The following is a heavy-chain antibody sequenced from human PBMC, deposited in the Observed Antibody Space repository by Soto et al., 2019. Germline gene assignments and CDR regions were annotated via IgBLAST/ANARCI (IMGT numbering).Heavy chain of an antibody. V-gene: IGHV3-30-3*01. Sequence: GGSLRLSCAASGFTFSSYAMHWVRQAPGKGLEWVAVISYDGSNKYYADSVKGRFTISRDNSKNTLYLQMNSLRAEDTAVYYCASAVVAAALWDYWGQGTLVTVSS. D-gene: IGHD6-13*01. CDR1: GFTFSSYA. CDR2: ISYDGSNK. CDR3: ASAVVAAALWDY. J-gene: IGHJ4*02.